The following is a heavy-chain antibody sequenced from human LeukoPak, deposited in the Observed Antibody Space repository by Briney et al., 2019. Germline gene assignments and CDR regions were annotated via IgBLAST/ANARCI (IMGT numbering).Heavy chain of an antibody. CDR3: ARDTAPGYYYGSGSVDY. CDR2: INSVGSST. D-gene: IGHD3-10*01. V-gene: IGHV3-74*01. Sequence: GGSLRLSCAASGFTFSSFWMHWVRQAPGKRLVWVSRINSVGSSTSYADSVKGRFTISRDNSKNTLYLQMNSLRAEDTAVYYCARDTAPGYYYGSGSVDYWGQGTLVTVSS. CDR1: GFTFSSFW. J-gene: IGHJ4*02.